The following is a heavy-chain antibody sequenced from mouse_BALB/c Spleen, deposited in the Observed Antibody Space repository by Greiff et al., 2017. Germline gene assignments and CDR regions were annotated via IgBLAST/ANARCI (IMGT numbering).Heavy chain of an antibody. J-gene: IGHJ4*01. CDR3: ARDQYYDYYAMDY. V-gene: IGHV2-9*02. CDR2: IWAGGST. CDR1: GFSLTSYG. Sequence: QVQLQQSGPGLVAPSQSLSITCTVSGFSLTSYGVHWVRQPPGKGLEWLGVIWAGGSTNYNSALMSRLSISKDNSKSQVFLKMNSLQTDDTAMYYCARDQYYDYYAMDYWGQGTSVTVSS. D-gene: IGHD1-2*01.